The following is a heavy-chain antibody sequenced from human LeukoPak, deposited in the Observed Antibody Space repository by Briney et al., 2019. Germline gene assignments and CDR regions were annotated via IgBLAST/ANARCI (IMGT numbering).Heavy chain of an antibody. CDR2: IYYSGST. J-gene: IGHJ3*02. D-gene: IGHD6-13*01. V-gene: IGHV4-59*08. CDR3: ARHDEQQLVLFSAFDI. CDR1: GGSISSYY. Sequence: PSETLSLTCTVSGGSISSYYWSWIRQPPGKGLEWIGYIYYSGSTNYNPSLKSRVTISVDTSKNQFSLKLSSVTAADTAVYYCARHDEQQLVLFSAFDIWGQGTMVTVSS.